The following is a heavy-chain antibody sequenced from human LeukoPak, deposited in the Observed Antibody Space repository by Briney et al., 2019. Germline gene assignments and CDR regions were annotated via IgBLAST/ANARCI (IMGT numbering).Heavy chain of an antibody. J-gene: IGHJ6*03. D-gene: IGHD2-8*01. Sequence: ASVKVSCKASGYTFTSYGISWVRQAPGQGLEWMGWISAYNGNTNYAQKLQGRVTMTTDTSTSTAYMELRSLRSDDTAVYYCARDGHCTNGVCYTRNYYYYYMDVWGKGNTVTVSS. CDR2: ISAYNGNT. CDR1: GYTFTSYG. CDR3: ARDGHCTNGVCYTRNYYYYYMDV. V-gene: IGHV1-18*01.